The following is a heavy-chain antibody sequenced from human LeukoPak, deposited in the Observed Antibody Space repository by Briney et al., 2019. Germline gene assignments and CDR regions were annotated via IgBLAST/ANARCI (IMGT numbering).Heavy chain of an antibody. CDR2: INHSGST. V-gene: IGHV4-34*01. J-gene: IGHJ6*02. CDR1: GGSFSGYY. CDR3: ARGSAGYYSYYYYGMDV. D-gene: IGHD3-22*01. Sequence: PSETLSLTCAVYGGSFSGYYWSWIRQPPGKGLEWLGEINHSGSTNYNPSLKSRVTISVDTSKNQFSLKLSSVTAADTAVYYCARGSAGYYSYYYYGMDVWGQGTTVTVSS.